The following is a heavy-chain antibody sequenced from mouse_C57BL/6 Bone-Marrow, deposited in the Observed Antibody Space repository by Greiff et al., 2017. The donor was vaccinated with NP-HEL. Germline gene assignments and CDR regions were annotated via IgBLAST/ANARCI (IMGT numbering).Heavy chain of an antibody. CDR3: ARLPDGYYPAWFAY. D-gene: IGHD2-3*01. V-gene: IGHV1-59*01. Sequence: VQLQQPGAELVRPGTSVKLSCKASGYTFTSYWIHWVKQRPGQGLEWIGVIDPSDSYTNYNQKFKGKATLTVDTSSSTAYMQLSSLTSEDSAVYYCARLPDGYYPAWFAYWGQGTLVTVSA. J-gene: IGHJ3*01. CDR2: IDPSDSYT. CDR1: GYTFTSYW.